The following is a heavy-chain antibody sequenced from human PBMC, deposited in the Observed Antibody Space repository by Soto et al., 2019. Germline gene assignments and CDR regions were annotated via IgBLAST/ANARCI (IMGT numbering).Heavy chain of an antibody. J-gene: IGHJ4*02. CDR3: ASDGAWPYYFDS. V-gene: IGHV3-23*01. D-gene: IGHD5-12*01. CDR2: IRSNTAIT. CDR1: GFSFNPYG. Sequence: GGSLRLSCVAAGFSFNPYGMAWVRPAPGKGLEWVSAIRSNTAITHYPDSMRGRFTISRVNSENTIFLQMHSLRVEDSAVYVKASDGAWPYYFDSWGQGTLVTVSS.